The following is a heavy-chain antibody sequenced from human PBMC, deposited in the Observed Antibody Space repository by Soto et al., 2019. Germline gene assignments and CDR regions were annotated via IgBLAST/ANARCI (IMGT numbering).Heavy chain of an antibody. V-gene: IGHV3-23*01. J-gene: IGHJ4*02. CDR1: GFTLSNYA. Sequence: GGSLRLSCAASGFTLSNYAMSWVRQAPGKGLEWVSGISGSSGGTNYADSVKGRFTISRDNAKNSLYLQMNSLRAEDTAVYYCATGRARFLEWLLRPDYWGQGTLVTVSS. D-gene: IGHD3-3*01. CDR2: ISGSSGGT. CDR3: ATGRARFLEWLLRPDY.